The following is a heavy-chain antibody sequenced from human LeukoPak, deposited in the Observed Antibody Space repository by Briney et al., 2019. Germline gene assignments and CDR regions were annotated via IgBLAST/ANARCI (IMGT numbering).Heavy chain of an antibody. Sequence: GGSLRLSCAASGFTFSSYWMSWARQAPGKGLEWVANIKQDGSEKYYVDSVKGRFTISRDNAKNSLYLQMNSLRAEDTAVYYCARDLYHSSSWYRSGWFDPWGQGTLVTVSS. CDR1: GFTFSSYW. CDR2: IKQDGSEK. V-gene: IGHV3-7*01. CDR3: ARDLYHSSSWYRSGWFDP. D-gene: IGHD6-13*01. J-gene: IGHJ5*02.